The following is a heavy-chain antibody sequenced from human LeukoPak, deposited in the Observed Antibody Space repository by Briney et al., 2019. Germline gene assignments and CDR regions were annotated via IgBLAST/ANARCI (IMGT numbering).Heavy chain of an antibody. V-gene: IGHV3-7*01. CDR1: GFPFSSYW. D-gene: IGHD3-22*01. CDR2: IKQDGSEK. CDR3: ARGPYYYDSSGYYNY. J-gene: IGHJ4*02. Sequence: GGSLRLSCAASGFPFSSYWMSWVREAPGKGLEWVANIKQDGSEKYYVDSVKGRFTISRDNAKNSLYLQMNSLRAEDTAVYYCARGPYYYDSSGYYNYWGQGTLVTVSS.